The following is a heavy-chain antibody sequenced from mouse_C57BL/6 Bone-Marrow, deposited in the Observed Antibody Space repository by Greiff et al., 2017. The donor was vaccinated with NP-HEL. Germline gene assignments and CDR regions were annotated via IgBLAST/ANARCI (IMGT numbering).Heavy chain of an antibody. CDR2: ISYDGSN. D-gene: IGHD2-3*01. V-gene: IGHV3-6*01. CDR3: ARGFDGYPYAMDY. J-gene: IGHJ4*01. CDR1: GYSITSGYY. Sequence: EVKLQESGPGLVKPSQSLSLTCSVTGYSITSGYYWNWIRQFPGNKLEWMGYISYDGSNNYNPSLKNRISITRDTSKNQFFLKLNSVTTEDTATYYCARGFDGYPYAMDYWGQGTSVTVSS.